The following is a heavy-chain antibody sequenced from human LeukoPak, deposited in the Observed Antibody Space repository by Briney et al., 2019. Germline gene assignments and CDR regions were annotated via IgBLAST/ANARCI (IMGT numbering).Heavy chain of an antibody. CDR1: GGSISSGGYY. Sequence: SETLSLTCTVSGGSISSGGYYWSWIRQHPGKGLEWIGYIYYSGSTYYNPSLKSQVTISVDTSKNQFSLKLSSVTAAGTAVYYCARRRLPDYWGQGTLVTVSS. V-gene: IGHV4-31*01. J-gene: IGHJ4*02. CDR2: IYYSGST. CDR3: ARRRLPDY.